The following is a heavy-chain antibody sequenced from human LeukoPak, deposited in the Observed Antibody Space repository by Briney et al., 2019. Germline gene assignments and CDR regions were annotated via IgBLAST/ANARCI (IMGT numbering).Heavy chain of an antibody. CDR3: AKDMNGGGWSIDY. CDR2: ISGSGGST. V-gene: IGHV3-23*01. Sequence: PGGSLRLSCAASGFTFSSYAMSWVRQAPGKGLEWVSAISGSGGSTYYADSVKGRFTISRDNAKNSLYLQMNSLRAEDTALYYCAKDMNGGGWSIDYWGQGTLVTVSS. J-gene: IGHJ4*02. CDR1: GFTFSSYA. D-gene: IGHD6-19*01.